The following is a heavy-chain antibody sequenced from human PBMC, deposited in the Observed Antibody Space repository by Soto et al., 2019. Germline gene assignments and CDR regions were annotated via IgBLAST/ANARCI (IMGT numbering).Heavy chain of an antibody. CDR1: GGSVNRGNYY. CDR2: IYHSGSA. D-gene: IGHD5-18*01. J-gene: IGHJ4*02. Sequence: SGGSVNRGNYYWSWIRQAPGKGLEWIAYIYHSGSANNNPSLKSRVTISVDTAKNQFSLKLSSVTTADTAVYYCARGGGDTATFDSCGQSTQFTFSA. CDR3: ARGGGDTATFDS. V-gene: IGHV4-61*01.